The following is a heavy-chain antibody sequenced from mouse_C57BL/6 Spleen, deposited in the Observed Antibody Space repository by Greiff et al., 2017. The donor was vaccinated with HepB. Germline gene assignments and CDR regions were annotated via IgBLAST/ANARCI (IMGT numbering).Heavy chain of an antibody. V-gene: IGHV1-39*01. CDR3: ARPGLSGYVPDYYAMDY. J-gene: IGHJ4*01. CDR1: GYSFTDYN. CDR2: INPNYGTT. D-gene: IGHD3-2*02. Sequence: VQLQQSGPELVKPGASVKISCKASGYSFTDYNMNWVKQSNGKSLEWIGVINPNYGTTSYNQKFKGKATLTVDQSSSTAYMQLNSLTSEDSAVYYCARPGLSGYVPDYYAMDYWGQGTSVTVSS.